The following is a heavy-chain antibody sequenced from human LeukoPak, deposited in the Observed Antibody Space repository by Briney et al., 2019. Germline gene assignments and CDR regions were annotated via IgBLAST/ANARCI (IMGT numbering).Heavy chain of an antibody. J-gene: IGHJ4*02. CDR3: ARGPLNYSTLDY. V-gene: IGHV1-69*01. Sequence: ASVKVSCKASGGTFSSYAISWVRQAPGQGLEWMGGIIPIFGTANYAQKFQGRVTITANESTSTAYMELSSLRSEDTAVYYCARGPLNYSTLDYWGQGTLVTVSS. CDR2: IIPIFGTA. D-gene: IGHD4-11*01. CDR1: GGTFSSYA.